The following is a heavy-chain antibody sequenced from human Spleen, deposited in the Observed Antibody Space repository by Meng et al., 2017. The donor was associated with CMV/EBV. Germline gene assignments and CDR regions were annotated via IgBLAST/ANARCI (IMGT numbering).Heavy chain of an antibody. CDR1: GFTFNNYW. Sequence: GESLKISCVASGFTFNNYWMSWVRQAPGKGLEWVANIKQDGGEEHYVAALKGRFTISRDNARSLVSLQMSSLRVDDTAVYYCARIGYSSSSFDYWGQGTLVTVSS. V-gene: IGHV3-7*01. D-gene: IGHD6-6*01. J-gene: IGHJ4*02. CDR2: IKQDGGEE. CDR3: ARIGYSSSSFDY.